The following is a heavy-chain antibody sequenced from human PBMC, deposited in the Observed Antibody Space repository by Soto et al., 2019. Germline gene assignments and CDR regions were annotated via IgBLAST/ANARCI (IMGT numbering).Heavy chain of an antibody. CDR1: GFIFSTYA. Sequence: GGSLRLSCAASGFIFSTYAMNWVRQAPGKGLEWVSAITSSGDSAYYAESVRGRFTISRDNSINTLYLQMRSLRPEDTAVYYCAHPRGYGVFDAVDIWGQGTMVTVSS. J-gene: IGHJ3*02. CDR2: ITSSGDSA. CDR3: AHPRGYGVFDAVDI. D-gene: IGHD4-17*01. V-gene: IGHV3-23*01.